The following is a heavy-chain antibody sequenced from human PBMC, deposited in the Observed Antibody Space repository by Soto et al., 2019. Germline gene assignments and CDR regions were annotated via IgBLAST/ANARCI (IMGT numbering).Heavy chain of an antibody. J-gene: IGHJ1*01. CDR2: ISSSSSTI. Sequence: EVQLVESGGGLVQPGGSLRLSCAASGFTFSSYSMNWVRQAPGKGLEWVSYISSSSSTIYYADSVKGRFTISRDNAKNSLYLQMNSLRDEDTAVYYCARPPSLVGAGPPPEYIQHWGQGTLVTVSS. CDR1: GFTFSSYS. D-gene: IGHD1-26*01. CDR3: ARPPSLVGAGPPPEYIQH. V-gene: IGHV3-48*02.